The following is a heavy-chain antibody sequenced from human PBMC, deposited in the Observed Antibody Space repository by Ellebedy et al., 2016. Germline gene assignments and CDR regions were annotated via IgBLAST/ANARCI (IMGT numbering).Heavy chain of an antibody. V-gene: IGHV3-15*01. CDR1: GFNFIGTW. CDR3: TTGVVRGATGVD. CDR2: IKNKAEGETT. D-gene: IGHD3-10*02. Sequence: GGSLRLXXAGSGFNFIGTWMNWVRQPPGKGLEWLGQIKNKAEGETTNYAAPVKGRFTISRDDSKNLVYLQMNSLKIEDTAIYYCTTGVVRGATGVDWGQGTLVTVSP. J-gene: IGHJ4*02.